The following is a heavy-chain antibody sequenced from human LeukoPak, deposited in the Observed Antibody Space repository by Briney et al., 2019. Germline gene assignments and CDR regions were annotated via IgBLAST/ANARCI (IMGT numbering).Heavy chain of an antibody. CDR2: INHSGST. CDR1: GGSFSGYY. CDR3: ARAGTAAAGSYWYFDL. V-gene: IGHV4-34*01. J-gene: IGHJ2*01. D-gene: IGHD6-13*01. Sequence: SETLSLTCAVYGGSFSGYYWSWIRQPPGKGLEWIGEINHSGSTNYNPSLKSRVTISVDTSKNQFSLKLSSVTAADTAVYYCARAGTAAAGSYWYFDLWGRGTLVTVSS.